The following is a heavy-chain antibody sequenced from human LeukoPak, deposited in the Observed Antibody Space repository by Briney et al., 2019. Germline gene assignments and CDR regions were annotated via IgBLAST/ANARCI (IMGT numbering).Heavy chain of an antibody. V-gene: IGHV4-39*01. CDR2: IYYSGST. D-gene: IGHD3-16*01. Sequence: SETLSLTCTVSGGSISSSSYYWGWIRQPPGKGLEWIGSIYYSGSTYYNPSLKSRVTISVDTSKNQFSLKLSSVTAADTAVYPCARPKSPLGAFDIWGQGTMVTASP. CDR3: ARPKSPLGAFDI. J-gene: IGHJ3*02. CDR1: GGSISSSSYY.